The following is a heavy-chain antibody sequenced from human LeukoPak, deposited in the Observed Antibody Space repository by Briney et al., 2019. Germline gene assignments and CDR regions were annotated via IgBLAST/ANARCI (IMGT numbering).Heavy chain of an antibody. Sequence: KPSETLSLTCAVYGGSFSGYYWSWIRQPPGKGLEWIGEINHSGSTNYNPSLKSRVTISVDTSKNQFSLKLGSVTAADTAVYYCARGNYDFWSGYDYYYMDVWGKGTTVTVSS. CDR3: ARGNYDFWSGYDYYYMDV. CDR1: GGSFSGYY. V-gene: IGHV4-34*01. CDR2: INHSGST. D-gene: IGHD3-3*01. J-gene: IGHJ6*03.